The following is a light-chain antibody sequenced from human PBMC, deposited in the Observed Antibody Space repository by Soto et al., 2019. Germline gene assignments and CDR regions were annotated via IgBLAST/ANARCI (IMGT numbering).Light chain of an antibody. J-gene: IGKJ1*01. CDR3: QQYFNTRRT. CDR1: QSVLSSSNNKYY. CDR2: WAS. V-gene: IGKV4-1*01. Sequence: DIVMTQSPDSLAVSLGERATINCKSSQSVLSSSNNKYYLAWYQQKPGQPPKLLIYWASTRRSGVPDRFSGSGSGTDFTLTISSLQAEDVAVYYCQQYFNTRRTFGQGTKVEIK.